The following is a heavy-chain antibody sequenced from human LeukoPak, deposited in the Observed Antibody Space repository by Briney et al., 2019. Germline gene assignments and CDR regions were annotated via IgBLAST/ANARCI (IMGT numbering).Heavy chain of an antibody. D-gene: IGHD3-10*01. CDR1: GFSFSSYA. J-gene: IGHJ1*01. CDR2: ISYDGSNK. Sequence: GRSLRLSCAASGFSFSSYAMHWVRQAPGKGLEWVAVISYDGSNKYYADSVKGRLTISRDNSKNTLYLQMNSLRAEDTAVYYCARVNRGDIYGSGSYYRPIGYFQHWGQGTLVTVSS. CDR3: ARVNRGDIYGSGSYYRPIGYFQH. V-gene: IGHV3-30*04.